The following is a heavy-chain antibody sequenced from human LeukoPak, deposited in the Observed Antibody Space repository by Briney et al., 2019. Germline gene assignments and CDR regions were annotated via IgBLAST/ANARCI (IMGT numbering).Heavy chain of an antibody. Sequence: IPSQTLSLTCTVSGGSISSGGYYWSWIRQHPGKGLEWIGYIYYSGSTYYNPSLKSRVTISVDTSKNQFSLRLSSVTAADTAVYYCARHYDSSGYYFDYWGQGTLVTVSS. J-gene: IGHJ4*02. V-gene: IGHV4-31*03. CDR1: GGSISSGGYY. CDR2: IYYSGST. D-gene: IGHD3-22*01. CDR3: ARHYDSSGYYFDY.